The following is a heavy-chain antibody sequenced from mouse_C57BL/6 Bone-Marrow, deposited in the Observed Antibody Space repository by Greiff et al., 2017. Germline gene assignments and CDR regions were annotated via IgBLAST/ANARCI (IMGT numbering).Heavy chain of an antibody. J-gene: IGHJ3*01. D-gene: IGHD2-4*01. V-gene: IGHV10-1*01. Sequence: GGLVQPTGSLKLSCAASGFSFNTYAMNWVRQAPGKGLEWVARIRSKSNNYATYYADSVKDRFTISRDDSESMLYLQMNNLKTEDTAMYYCVRHYYDYDGFAYWGQGTLVTVSA. CDR1: GFSFNTYA. CDR3: VRHYYDYDGFAY. CDR2: IRSKSNNYAT.